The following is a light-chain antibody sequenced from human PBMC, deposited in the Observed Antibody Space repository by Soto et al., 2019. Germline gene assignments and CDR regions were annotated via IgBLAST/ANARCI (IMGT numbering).Light chain of an antibody. V-gene: IGKV2-29*01. CDR2: EVS. CDR3: MQAIYIPWT. CDR1: HSLLHSDGKTY. Sequence: ILMTQTPLSLSIIPGQTASISCKSSHSLLHSDGKTYFYWYVQKAGQAPQSLIYEVSNRFSGVPERFSGSGSRTDFTLKISRVEADDVGIYYCMQAIYIPWTFGQGTKVEIK. J-gene: IGKJ1*01.